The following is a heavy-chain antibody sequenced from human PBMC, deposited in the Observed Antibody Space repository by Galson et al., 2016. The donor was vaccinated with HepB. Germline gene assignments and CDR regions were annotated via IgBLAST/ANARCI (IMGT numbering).Heavy chain of an antibody. V-gene: IGHV3-23*01. CDR2: ISGRGGGT. Sequence: SLRLSCAASGFSFSSYDMSWVRKAPGKGLEWVSLISGRGGGTNYAASVKGGFTFSRANSKNILFLQMKSLRAEDTAVDYGAKDIWMWFGVGTPGFFEYWGQGTLVTVSS. CDR3: AKDIWMWFGVGTPGFFEY. CDR1: GFSFSSYD. J-gene: IGHJ4*02. D-gene: IGHD3-3*01.